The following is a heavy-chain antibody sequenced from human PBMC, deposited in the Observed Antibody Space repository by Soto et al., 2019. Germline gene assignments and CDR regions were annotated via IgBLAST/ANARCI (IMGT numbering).Heavy chain of an antibody. CDR3: AKVAVVVADTPNWFDP. D-gene: IGHD2-15*01. CDR2: ISGSGGST. V-gene: IGHV3-23*01. Sequence: GGSLRLSCAASGFTFSSYAMSWVRQAPGKGLEWVSAISGSGGSTYYADSVKGRFTISRDNSKNTLYLQMNSLRAEDTAVYYCAKVAVVVADTPNWFDPWGQGTLVTVSS. CDR1: GFTFSSYA. J-gene: IGHJ5*02.